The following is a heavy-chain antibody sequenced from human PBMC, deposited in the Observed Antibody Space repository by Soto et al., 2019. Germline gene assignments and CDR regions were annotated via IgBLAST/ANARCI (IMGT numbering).Heavy chain of an antibody. CDR2: MSYHGINE. CDR1: GFTFRDYC. Sequence: GGSLRLSCAASGFTFRDYCMHWARQAPGKGLEWVAYMSYHGINEDYADSVKGRFTISRDNSQNTLYLQMNSLRPEDTAVYYCTKKAVGAVAPTDSWGQGTLVTVSS. D-gene: IGHD3-10*01. J-gene: IGHJ4*02. CDR3: TKKAVGAVAPTDS. V-gene: IGHV3-30*18.